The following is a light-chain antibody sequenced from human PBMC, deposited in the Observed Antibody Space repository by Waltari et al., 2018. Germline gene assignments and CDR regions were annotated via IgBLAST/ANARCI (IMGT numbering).Light chain of an antibody. CDR3: HQYYSTPRT. Sequence: DIVMTQSADSIGVSRAQGANFKCKSSQGVLYSSNNKHYLAWYQQKPGQPPKLLIYWASTRESGVPDRFSGSGSGTDFTLTISSLQAEDVAVYYCHQYYSTPRTFGQGTKVEIK. V-gene: IGKV4-1*01. CDR1: QGVLYSSNNKHY. CDR2: WAS. J-gene: IGKJ1*01.